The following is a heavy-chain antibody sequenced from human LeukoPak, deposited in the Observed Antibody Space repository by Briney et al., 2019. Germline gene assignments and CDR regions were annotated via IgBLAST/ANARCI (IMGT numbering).Heavy chain of an antibody. J-gene: IGHJ3*01. Sequence: ASVKVSCKASGYTFTDYFMNWVRQAPGQGLEWMGWINPKSGGTVYAQKFQGRVTMTRDTSSSTAYMELSRLRFDDTVVYYCARGPRITIFGVVMANDAFDVWGQGTMVTVSS. D-gene: IGHD3-3*01. V-gene: IGHV1-2*02. CDR3: ARGPRITIFGVVMANDAFDV. CDR1: GYTFTDYF. CDR2: INPKSGGT.